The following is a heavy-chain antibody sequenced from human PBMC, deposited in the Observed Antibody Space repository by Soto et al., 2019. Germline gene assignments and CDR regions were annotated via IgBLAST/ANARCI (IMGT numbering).Heavy chain of an antibody. CDR1: GGSISSYY. J-gene: IGHJ3*02. D-gene: IGHD3-16*02. CDR2: IYYSGST. V-gene: IGHV4-59*08. Sequence: PSETLSLTCTVSGGSISSYYWSWIRQPPGKGLEWIGYIYYSGSTNYNPSLKSRVTISVDTSKNQFSLKLSSVTAADTAVYYCARSEKTYYDYIWGSYPHSSNPRAFDSWGQGTMVTVSS. CDR3: ARSEKTYYDYIWGSYPHSSNPRAFDS.